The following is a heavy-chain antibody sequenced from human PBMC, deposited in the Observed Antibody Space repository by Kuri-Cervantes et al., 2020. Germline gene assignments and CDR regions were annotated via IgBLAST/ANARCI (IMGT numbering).Heavy chain of an antibody. CDR1: GFSLSTSGVS. J-gene: IGHJ4*02. CDR3: AHSYSGYDSGY. V-gene: IGHV2-5*02. Sequence: SGPTLVKPTQTLTLTCTFTGFSLSTSGVSVGWIRQPPGKALEWLALIYWDDDKRYSPSLKSRLTITKDTSKNQVVLTMTNMDPVDTATYYFAHSYSGYDSGYWGQGTLVTVSS. D-gene: IGHD5-12*01. CDR2: IYWDDDK.